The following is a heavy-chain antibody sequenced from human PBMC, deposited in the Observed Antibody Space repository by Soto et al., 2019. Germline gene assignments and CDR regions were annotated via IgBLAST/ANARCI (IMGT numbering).Heavy chain of an antibody. CDR1: GGSVSSGSYY. V-gene: IGHV4-61*01. D-gene: IGHD2-21*02. CDR3: ARTTAAIHLNY. Sequence: PSETLSLTCTVSGGSVSSGSYYWSWIRQPPGKGLEWIGYIYYSGSTNYNPSLKGRVTISVDTSKNQFSLKLNSVTAADTAVYCCARTTAAIHLNYWSQGTLVTVSS. CDR2: IYYSGST. J-gene: IGHJ4*02.